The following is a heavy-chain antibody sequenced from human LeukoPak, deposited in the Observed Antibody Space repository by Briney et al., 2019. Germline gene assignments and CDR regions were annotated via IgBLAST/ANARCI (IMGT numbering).Heavy chain of an antibody. V-gene: IGHV3-30*04. D-gene: IGHD3-10*01. CDR2: ISYDGSNK. CDR1: GFTFSSYA. CDR3: AREMSGY. Sequence: EGSLRPSCAASGFTFSSYAMHWVRQAPGKGLEWVAVISYDGSNKYYADSVKGRFTISRDNSKNTLYLQMNSLRAEDTAVYYCAREMSGYWGQGTLVTVSS. J-gene: IGHJ4*02.